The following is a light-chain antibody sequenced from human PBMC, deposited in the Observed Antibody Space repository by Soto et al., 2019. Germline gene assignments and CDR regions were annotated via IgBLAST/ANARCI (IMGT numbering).Light chain of an antibody. V-gene: IGKV3-20*01. CDR2: GAS. CDR3: QQYKNWPPIT. CDR1: QSVSSSY. Sequence: IVLTHSACTLSLSAGERATLSCGASQSVSSSYLAWYQQKPGQAPRLVIYGASSRATGIPDRFSGSGSATEFTLTISSLQSEDFAVYYCQQYKNWPPITFGQGTRLEIK. J-gene: IGKJ5*01.